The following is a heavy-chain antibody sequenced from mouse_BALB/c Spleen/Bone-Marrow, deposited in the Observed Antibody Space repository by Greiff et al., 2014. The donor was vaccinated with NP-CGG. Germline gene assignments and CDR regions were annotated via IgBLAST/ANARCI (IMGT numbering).Heavy chain of an antibody. J-gene: IGHJ2*01. CDR3: ARGTFDY. V-gene: IGHV1S81*02. CDR2: INPSNGRT. Sequence: QVQLKESGAELVKPGASVKLSCKASGYTFTSYWMHWVKQRPGQGLEWIGEINPSNGRTNYNEKFKSKATLTVDKSSSTAYMQLSSLISEDSAVYYCARGTFDYWGQGTTLTVSS. CDR1: GYTFTSYW.